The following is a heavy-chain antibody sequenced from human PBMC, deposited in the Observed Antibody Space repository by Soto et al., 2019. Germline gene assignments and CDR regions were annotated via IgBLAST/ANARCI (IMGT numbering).Heavy chain of an antibody. CDR1: GDSIRDYY. CDR2: MYISGST. CDR3: ARMYNSGFYRPEGDYYFYGMDV. D-gene: IGHD5-12*01. Sequence: QVQLQESGPGLVKTSETLSVTCSVSGDSIRDYYWCWIRQPAGKGLEWIGRMYISGSTNYNPSLKSRVTMSADTSVNHLSLALRSVTAADTAIYCCARMYNSGFYRPEGDYYFYGMDVWGQGTTVTVSS. V-gene: IGHV4-4*07. J-gene: IGHJ6*02.